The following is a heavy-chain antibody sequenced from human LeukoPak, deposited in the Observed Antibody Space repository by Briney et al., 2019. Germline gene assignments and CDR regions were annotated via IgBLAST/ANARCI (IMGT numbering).Heavy chain of an antibody. V-gene: IGHV1-2*02. D-gene: IGHD3-16*01. Sequence: APVKVSCKASGYTFTSYAMNWVRQAPGQGLEWMGWINPNSGGTNYAQKFQGRVTMTRDTSISTAYMELSRLRSDDTAVYYCASEPTSFPAASLYYFDYWGQGTLVTVSS. CDR1: GYTFTSYA. CDR3: ASEPTSFPAASLYYFDY. CDR2: INPNSGGT. J-gene: IGHJ4*02.